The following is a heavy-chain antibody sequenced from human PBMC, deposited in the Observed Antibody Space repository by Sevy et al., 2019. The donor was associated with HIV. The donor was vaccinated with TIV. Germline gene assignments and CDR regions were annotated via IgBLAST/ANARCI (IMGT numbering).Heavy chain of an antibody. J-gene: IGHJ4*02. D-gene: IGHD3-22*01. V-gene: IGHV3-74*01. CDR3: ARGHSSGYYYY. CDR2: INSDGSST. CDR1: GFTFSSYW. Sequence: GGSLKISCAASGFTFSSYWMHWVRQAPGKGLVWVSRINSDGSSTSYADSVKGRFTISRDNAKNTLYLQMNSLRAEDTAVYYCARGHSSGYYYYWGQGTLVTISS.